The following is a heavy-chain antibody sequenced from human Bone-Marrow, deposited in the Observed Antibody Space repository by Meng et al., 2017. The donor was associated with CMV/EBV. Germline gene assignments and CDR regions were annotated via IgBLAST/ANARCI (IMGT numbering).Heavy chain of an antibody. J-gene: IGHJ6*02. V-gene: IGHV4-34*01. Sequence: GSLRLSCAVYGGSFSGYYWSWIRQPPGKGLEWIGEINHSGSTNYNPSLKSRVTISVDTSKNQFSLKLSSVTAADTAVYYCARGGHYYYGMDVWGQGTTVTGSS. CDR1: GGSFSGYY. CDR2: INHSGST. CDR3: ARGGHYYYGMDV.